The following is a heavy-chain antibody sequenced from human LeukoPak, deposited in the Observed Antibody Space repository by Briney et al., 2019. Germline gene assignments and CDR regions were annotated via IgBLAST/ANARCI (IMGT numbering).Heavy chain of an antibody. Sequence: PSETLSLTCAVYGGSISSYYWSWIRQPAGKGLEWIGRIYTSGSTNYNPSLKSRVTMSVDTSKNQFSLKLSSVTAADTAVYYCARGRGYSGYDELDYWGQGTLVTVSS. CDR1: GGSISSYY. CDR2: IYTSGST. D-gene: IGHD5-12*01. J-gene: IGHJ4*02. V-gene: IGHV4-59*10. CDR3: ARGRGYSGYDELDY.